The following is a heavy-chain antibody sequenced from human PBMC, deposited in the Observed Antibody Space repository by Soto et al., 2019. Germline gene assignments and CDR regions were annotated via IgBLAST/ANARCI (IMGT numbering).Heavy chain of an antibody. CDR1: GCTFSSYW. V-gene: IGHV3-7*01. CDR3: ARTYYDILTGINWFDP. CDR2: IKQDGSEK. Sequence: EVQLVESGGGLVQPGGSLRLSCAASGCTFSSYWMSWVRQAPGKGLEWVANIKQDGSEKYYVDSVKGRFTISRDNAKNSLYLQMNSLRAEDTAVYYCARTYYDILTGINWFDPWGQGTLVTVSS. D-gene: IGHD3-9*01. J-gene: IGHJ5*02.